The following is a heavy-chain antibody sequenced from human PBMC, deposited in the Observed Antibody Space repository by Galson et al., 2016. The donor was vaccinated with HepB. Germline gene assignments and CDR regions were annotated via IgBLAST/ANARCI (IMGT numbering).Heavy chain of an antibody. D-gene: IGHD3-22*01. CDR2: INTGNGVT. CDR3: ARRSPDSSGVSFDY. CDR1: GYTFTACI. J-gene: IGHJ4*02. V-gene: IGHV1-3*04. Sequence: SVKVSCKASGYTFTACIVNWVRQAPGQRLEWMGWINTGNGVTKYSQKFQGRVTFIRDTSASTAYMELSSLKSEDTAVYYCARRSPDSSGVSFDYWGQGTPVTVSS.